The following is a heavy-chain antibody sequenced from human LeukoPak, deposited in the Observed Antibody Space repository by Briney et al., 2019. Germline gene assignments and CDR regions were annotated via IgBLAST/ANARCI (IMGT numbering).Heavy chain of an antibody. CDR1: GGTFSSYA. V-gene: IGHV1-69*06. D-gene: IGHD2-15*01. CDR3: ARDSRVYCSGGSCYGGY. Sequence: SVKVSCKASGGTFSSYAVSWVRQAPGQGLQWMGGIIPIFGTANYAQKFQGRVTITADKSTSTAYMELSSLRSEDTAVYYCARDSRVYCSGGSCYGGYWGQGTLVTVSS. CDR2: IIPIFGTA. J-gene: IGHJ4*02.